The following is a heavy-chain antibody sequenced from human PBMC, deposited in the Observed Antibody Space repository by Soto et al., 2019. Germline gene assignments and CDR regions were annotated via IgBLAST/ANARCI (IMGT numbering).Heavy chain of an antibody. Sequence: SETLSLTCTVSGGSISSSSYYWGWIRQPPGKGLEWIGSIYYSGSTYYNPSLKSRVTISVDTSKNQFSLKLSSVTAADTAVYYCARHLTNYFDYWGQGTLVTVSS. J-gene: IGHJ4*02. V-gene: IGHV4-39*01. CDR1: GGSISSSSYY. CDR2: IYYSGST. CDR3: ARHLTNYFDY.